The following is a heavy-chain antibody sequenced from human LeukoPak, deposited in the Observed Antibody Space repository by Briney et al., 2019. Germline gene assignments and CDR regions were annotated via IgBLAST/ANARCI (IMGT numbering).Heavy chain of an antibody. Sequence: GRSLRLSCAASGFTFDDYAMHWVWQAPGKGLEWVSGISWNSGSIGYADSVKGRFTISRDNVKHSLYLQMNSLRAEDTALYYCAKGSYYDSSGYYLDAFDIWGQGTVVTVSS. CDR3: AKGSYYDSSGYYLDAFDI. CDR2: ISWNSGSI. J-gene: IGHJ3*02. V-gene: IGHV3-9*01. D-gene: IGHD3-22*01. CDR1: GFTFDDYA.